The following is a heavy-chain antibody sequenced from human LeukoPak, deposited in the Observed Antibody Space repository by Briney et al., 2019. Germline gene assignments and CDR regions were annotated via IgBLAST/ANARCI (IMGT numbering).Heavy chain of an antibody. V-gene: IGHV4-34*01. J-gene: IGHJ4*02. CDR3: ATDTVLGGGTSRAGN. CDR2: INHSGST. D-gene: IGHD2-15*01. Sequence: SETLSLTCAVYGGSFSGYYWSWIRQPPGKGLEWIGEINHSGSTNYNPSLKSRVTISVDTSKNQFSLKLSSVTAADTAVYYCATDTVLGGGTSRAGNWGQGTLVTVSS. CDR1: GGSFSGYY.